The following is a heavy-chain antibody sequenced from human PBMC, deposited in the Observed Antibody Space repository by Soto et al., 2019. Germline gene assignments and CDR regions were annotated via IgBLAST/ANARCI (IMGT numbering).Heavy chain of an antibody. CDR2: IYYSGST. CDR1: GGSISSGGYY. D-gene: IGHD6-13*01. V-gene: IGHV4-31*03. Sequence: SETLSLTCTVSGGSISSGGYYWSWIRQHPGKGLEWIGYIYYSGSTYYNPSLKSRVTISVDTSKNQFSLKLSSVTAADTAVYYCARGSARIAAAGTSWVDPWGQGTLVTV. CDR3: ARGSARIAAAGTSWVDP. J-gene: IGHJ5*02.